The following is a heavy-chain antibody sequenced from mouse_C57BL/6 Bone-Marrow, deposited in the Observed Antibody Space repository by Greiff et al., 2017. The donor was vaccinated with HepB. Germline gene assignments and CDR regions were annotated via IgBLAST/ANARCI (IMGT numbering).Heavy chain of an antibody. CDR2: IYPSDSET. CDR3: ARDYYGSSYRAWFAY. CDR1: GYTFTSYW. J-gene: IGHJ3*01. Sequence: QVQLQQPGAELVRPGSSVKLSCKASGYTFTSYWMDWVKQRPGQGLEWIGNIYPSDSETHYNQKFKDKATLTVDKSSSTAYMQLSSLTSEDSAVYYGARDYYGSSYRAWFAYWGQGTLVTVSA. V-gene: IGHV1-61*01. D-gene: IGHD1-1*01.